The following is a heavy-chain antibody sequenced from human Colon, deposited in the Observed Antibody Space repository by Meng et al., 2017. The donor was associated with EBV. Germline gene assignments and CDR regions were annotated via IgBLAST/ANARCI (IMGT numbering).Heavy chain of an antibody. CDR1: GGSFSCYY. CDR3: ARRTTVNLRSFDS. V-gene: IGHV4-34*01. J-gene: IGHJ4*02. Sequence: QVRIQRWGARLWTPSEPLSLTRAVSGGSFSCYYWSWIRQDPGKGLEWIGEINHSGSTKFNPSLESRVSISVDTSENQVSLKLTSVTAADTAVYYCARRTTVNLRSFDSWGQGTLVTVSS. CDR2: INHSGST. D-gene: IGHD4-17*01.